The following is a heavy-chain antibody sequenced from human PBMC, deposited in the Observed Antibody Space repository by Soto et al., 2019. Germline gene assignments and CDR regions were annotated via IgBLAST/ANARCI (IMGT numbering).Heavy chain of an antibody. CDR3: ATMRSGWSY. Sequence: GESLKISCTTSGYSFTSYYITWVRQMPGKGLECMGTIAPGDSYSNYNPSFQGHVTISADNSISTAYLQWSSLKASDTGIYYCATMRSGWSYWGQGTQVTVSS. D-gene: IGHD6-19*01. J-gene: IGHJ4*02. CDR2: IAPGDSYS. CDR1: GYSFTSYY. V-gene: IGHV5-10-1*01.